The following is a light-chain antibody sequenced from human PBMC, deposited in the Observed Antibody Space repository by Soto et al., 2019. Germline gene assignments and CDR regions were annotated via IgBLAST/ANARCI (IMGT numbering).Light chain of an antibody. Sequence: EIVMTQSPATLSVSPGERATLSCRASQSVSKNLAWYQQKPGQAPRLLIYDASTRATGVPARFSGSGSGTDFTLTISSLQSEDFAVYYCQHYNDWVKTFGQGTKLEIK. J-gene: IGKJ2*01. V-gene: IGKV3-15*01. CDR1: QSVSKN. CDR3: QHYNDWVKT. CDR2: DAS.